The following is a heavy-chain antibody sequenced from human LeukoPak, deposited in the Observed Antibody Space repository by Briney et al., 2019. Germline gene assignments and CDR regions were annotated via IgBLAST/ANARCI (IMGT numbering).Heavy chain of an antibody. J-gene: IGHJ6*02. D-gene: IGHD2-15*01. Sequence: GGSLRLSSAASGFTFSNYGMHWVRQAPGKGLEGVAVISYDESDKYYADSVKGRFTISRDNSKNTLYLQMNSLTPDDTAAYYYASGVVAASNAAYDGMDVWGQGTTVTVSS. CDR1: GFTFSNYG. CDR2: ISYDESDK. CDR3: ASGVVAASNAAYDGMDV. V-gene: IGHV3-30*03.